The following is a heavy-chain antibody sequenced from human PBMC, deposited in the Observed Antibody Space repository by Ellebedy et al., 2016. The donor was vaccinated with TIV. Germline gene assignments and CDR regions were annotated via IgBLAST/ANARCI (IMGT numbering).Heavy chain of an antibody. CDR1: GGSIKSYY. CDR2: LHYRGST. CDR3: ARSSPYSSSWTFDY. D-gene: IGHD6-13*01. J-gene: IGHJ4*02. Sequence: MPSETLSLTCTVSGGSIKSYYWNWIRQFPGKGLEWIGNLHYRGSTNYNPSLKSRVSVSVDTSKRQFSLMLSPVTAADTAGYYRARSSPYSSSWTFDYWGQGSLVTVSS. V-gene: IGHV4-59*08.